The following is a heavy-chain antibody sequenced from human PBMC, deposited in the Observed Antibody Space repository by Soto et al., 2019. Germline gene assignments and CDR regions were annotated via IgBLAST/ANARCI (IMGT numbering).Heavy chain of an antibody. Sequence: QVQLVQSGAEVKRPGASVKVSCKVSGYTLTEFSMHWVRQAPGKGLEWMGVFDPEDGETIYAQMFQGRVTVTEDTSTATAYMELSSLRSEDTAVYYWATGAGSSTFGVDFWGQGTLVTVSS. CDR1: GYTLTEFS. V-gene: IGHV1-24*01. CDR3: ATGAGSSTFGVDF. J-gene: IGHJ4*02. CDR2: FDPEDGET. D-gene: IGHD3-10*01.